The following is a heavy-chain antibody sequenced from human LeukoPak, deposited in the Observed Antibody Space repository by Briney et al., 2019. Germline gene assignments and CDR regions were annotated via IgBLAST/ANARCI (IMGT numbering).Heavy chain of an antibody. CDR2: IYHSGST. V-gene: IGHV4-30-2*01. D-gene: IGHD6-19*01. CDR1: GGSISSGGYS. CDR3: ARVMSSEDWFDP. J-gene: IGHJ5*02. Sequence: SQTLSLTCAVSGGSISSGGYSWSWIRQPPGKGLEWIGYIYHSGSTYYNPSLKSRVTISVDRSKNQFSLKLSSVPAADTAVYYCARVMSSEDWFDPWGQGTLVTVSS.